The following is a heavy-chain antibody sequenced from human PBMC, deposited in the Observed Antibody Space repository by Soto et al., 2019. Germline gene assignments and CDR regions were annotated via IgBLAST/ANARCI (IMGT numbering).Heavy chain of an antibody. CDR1: GGSISSYY. Sequence: QVQLQESGPGLVKPSETLSLTCTVSGGSISSYYWSWIRQPPGKGLEWIGYIYYSGSTNYNPSLKSRVTISVDTSKNQFSLKLSSVPAADTAVYYCARGPAVAALLFDYWGQGTLVTVSS. CDR2: IYYSGST. J-gene: IGHJ4*02. CDR3: ARGPAVAALLFDY. D-gene: IGHD6-19*01. V-gene: IGHV4-59*01.